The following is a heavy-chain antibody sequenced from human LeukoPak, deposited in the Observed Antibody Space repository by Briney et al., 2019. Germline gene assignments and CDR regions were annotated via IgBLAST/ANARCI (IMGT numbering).Heavy chain of an antibody. V-gene: IGHV4-39*07. D-gene: IGHD6-19*01. J-gene: IGHJ4*02. CDR3: ARVASYWAVAGPNPHYFDY. Sequence: SETLSLTCSVSGGSISSSSYYWGWIRQPPGKGLEWIGSIYYSGSTYYNPSLKSRVTVSVDTSKNQFSLKLSSVTAADTAVYYCARVASYWAVAGPNPHYFDYWGQGTLVTVSS. CDR1: GGSISSSSYY. CDR2: IYYSGST.